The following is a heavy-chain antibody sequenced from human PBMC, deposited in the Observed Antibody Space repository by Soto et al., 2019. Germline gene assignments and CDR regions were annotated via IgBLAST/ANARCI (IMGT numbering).Heavy chain of an antibody. V-gene: IGHV4-30-2*01. Sequence: SSETLSLTCAVSGGSISSGGYSWSWIRQPPGKGLEWIGYIYHSGSTYYNPSLKSRVTISVDRSKNQFSLKLSSVTAADTAVYYCARGLGYCSGGSCYSDYYYGMDVWGQGTTVTVSS. CDR1: GGSISSGGYS. D-gene: IGHD2-15*01. CDR2: IYHSGST. J-gene: IGHJ6*02. CDR3: ARGLGYCSGGSCYSDYYYGMDV.